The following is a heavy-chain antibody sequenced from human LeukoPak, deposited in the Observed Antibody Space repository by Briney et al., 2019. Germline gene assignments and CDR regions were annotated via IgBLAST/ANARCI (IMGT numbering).Heavy chain of an antibody. CDR2: ISSSSSTI. CDR1: GFTFSSYS. Sequence: GGSLRLSCAASGFTFSSYSMNWVRQAPGKGLEWVSYISSSSSTIYYADSVKGRFTISRDNAKNSLYLQMNSLRAEDTAVYYCARKAGSHPHWYFDLWGRGTLVTVSS. CDR3: ARKAGSHPHWYFDL. V-gene: IGHV3-48*04. D-gene: IGHD6-19*01. J-gene: IGHJ2*01.